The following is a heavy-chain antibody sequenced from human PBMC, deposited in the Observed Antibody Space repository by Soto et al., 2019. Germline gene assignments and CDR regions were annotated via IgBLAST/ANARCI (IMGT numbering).Heavy chain of an antibody. CDR3: VRRQVSATGIDWFDP. CDR2: INAANGDT. V-gene: IGHV1-3*01. D-gene: IGHD6-13*01. J-gene: IGHJ5*02. Sequence: ASVKVSCKASGYTFTNYGLHWVRQAPGQRLEWMGWINAANGDTKYSPKSQGSVTITRDTSASTAYMELSSLRSEDTAVYYCVRRQVSATGIDWFDPWGQGTLVTVSS. CDR1: GYTFTNYG.